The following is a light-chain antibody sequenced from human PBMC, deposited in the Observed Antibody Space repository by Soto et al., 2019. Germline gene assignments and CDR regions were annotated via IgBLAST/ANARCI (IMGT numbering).Light chain of an antibody. CDR2: RAS. CDR1: QSVSSAL. V-gene: IGKV3-20*01. Sequence: EIVLTQSPDTLSLSPGERANLSCRASQSVSSALLAWYQQKPGQAPRLLIYRASTRATGIPDRFTGSGSGTDFTLTISRLEPEDFAVYYCQQYESSPLTFGGGTKVEIK. J-gene: IGKJ4*01. CDR3: QQYESSPLT.